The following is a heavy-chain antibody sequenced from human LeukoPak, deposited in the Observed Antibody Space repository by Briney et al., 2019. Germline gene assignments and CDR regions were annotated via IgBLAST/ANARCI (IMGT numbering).Heavy chain of an antibody. CDR3: AKDGSPGYSSSWYGRDASDI. J-gene: IGHJ3*02. CDR2: ISYDGSNK. Sequence: PGGSLRLSCAASGFAFSNYGMYWVRQAPGKGLEWVTFISYDGSNKYYTDSVKGRFTISRDNSKNTLYLKMNSLRAEDTAVYYCAKDGSPGYSSSWYGRDASDIWGQGTMVTVSS. V-gene: IGHV3-30*18. CDR1: GFAFSNYG. D-gene: IGHD6-13*01.